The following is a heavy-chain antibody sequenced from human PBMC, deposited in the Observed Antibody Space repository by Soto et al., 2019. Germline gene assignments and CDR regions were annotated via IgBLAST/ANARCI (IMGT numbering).Heavy chain of an antibody. CDR1: GFSLSTSGVG. J-gene: IGHJ3*01. CDR2: IYWDDDK. D-gene: IGHD6-13*01. V-gene: IGHV2-5*02. CDR3: EHRLETGYWTGATCRAAYDV. Sequence: QITLKESGPTLVKPTQTLMLTCTFSGFSLSTSGVGVGWIRQPPGKALEVLALIYWDDDKRYSPSLKSRLTIAKDTSKNQVVLTMTNMDPVDTATYVCEHRLETGYWTGATCRAAYDVWGQVTTVTVSS.